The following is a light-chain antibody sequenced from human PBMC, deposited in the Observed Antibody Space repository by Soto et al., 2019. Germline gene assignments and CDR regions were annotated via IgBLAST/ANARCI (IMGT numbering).Light chain of an antibody. J-gene: IGKJ4*01. Sequence: DIQLTQSPSTLSASVGDRVTITCRASQSVSSSLAWYQQKPGKAPKHLIYAASTLQSGVPSRFSGSGSGTEFSLTISSLQPDDFATYYCQQYNIYPLTFGGGTKVEIK. V-gene: IGKV1-5*01. CDR1: QSVSSS. CDR3: QQYNIYPLT. CDR2: AAS.